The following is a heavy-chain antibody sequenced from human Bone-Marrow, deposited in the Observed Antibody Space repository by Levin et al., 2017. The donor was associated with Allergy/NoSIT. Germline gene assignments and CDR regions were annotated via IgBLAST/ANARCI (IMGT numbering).Heavy chain of an antibody. CDR3: VKSIE. CDR1: FFPCLSSS. CDR2: LLPSFPFP. J-gene: IGHJ4*02. Sequence: LSFSSSFFPCLSSSLHWVRHAPGPFLSSFSSLLPSFPFPYYADSVKGRFTISRDNSKNTVYLQLSSLRVEDTAVYYCVKSIEWGQGTLVTVSS. V-gene: IGHV3-64D*06. D-gene: IGHD2-21*01.